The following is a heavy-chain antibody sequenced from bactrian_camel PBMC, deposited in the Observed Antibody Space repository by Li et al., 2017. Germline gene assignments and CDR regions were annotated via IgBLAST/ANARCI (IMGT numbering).Heavy chain of an antibody. V-gene: IGHV3S53*01. J-gene: IGHJ4*01. D-gene: IGHD6*01. CDR2: IDSDGST. Sequence: HVQLVESGGGSVQAGGSLRLSCVASGSTVSTVSMGWFRQAPGKEREGVAAIDSDGSTSYADSVKGRFTISQDSARNTVYLQMNNLQPEDTATYYCAEGRGSRGEHCYSLNYWGQGTQVTVS. CDR3: AEGRGSRGEHCYSLNY. CDR1: GSTVSTVS.